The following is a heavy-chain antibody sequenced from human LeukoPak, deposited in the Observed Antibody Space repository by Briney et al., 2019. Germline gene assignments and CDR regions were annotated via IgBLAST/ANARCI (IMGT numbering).Heavy chain of an antibody. CDR3: AKARGDYDILTGYYGGGYYFDY. CDR2: ISGSGGSA. CDR1: GFTFSSYA. V-gene: IGHV3-23*01. Sequence: PGGSLRLSCAASGFTFSSYAMSWVRQAPGKGLEWVSAISGSGGSAYYADSVKGRFTISRDNSKNTLYLQMNSLRAEDTAVYYCAKARGDYDILTGYYGGGYYFDYWGQGTLVTVSS. J-gene: IGHJ4*02. D-gene: IGHD3-9*01.